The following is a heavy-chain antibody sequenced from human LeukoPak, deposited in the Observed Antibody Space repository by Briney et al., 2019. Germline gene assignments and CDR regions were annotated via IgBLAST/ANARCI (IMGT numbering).Heavy chain of an antibody. D-gene: IGHD3-22*01. Sequence: GGSLRLSCAASGFTFSNYGMHWVRQAPGKGLEWVAFIRYDGNNKFYADSVRGRFTISRDNSKNTLFLHMNSLRPEDTAVYYCARGRIGYPLRYWGQGTLVIVSS. V-gene: IGHV3-30*02. CDR2: IRYDGNNK. J-gene: IGHJ4*02. CDR1: GFTFSNYG. CDR3: ARGRIGYPLRY.